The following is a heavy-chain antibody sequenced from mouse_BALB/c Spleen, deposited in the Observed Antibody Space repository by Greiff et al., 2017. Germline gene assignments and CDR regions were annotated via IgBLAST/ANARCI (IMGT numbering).Heavy chain of an antibody. CDR2: IYPGDGDT. CDR3: ARSGYGGYYFDY. D-gene: IGHD1-1*02. J-gene: IGHJ2*01. CDR1: GYAFSSYW. V-gene: IGHV1-80*01. Sequence: VQGVESGAELVRPGSSVKISCKASGYAFSSYWMNWVKQRPGQGLEWIGQIYPGDGDTNYNGKFKGKATLTADKSSSTAYMQLSSLTSEDSAVYFCARSGYGGYYFDYWGQGTTLTVSS.